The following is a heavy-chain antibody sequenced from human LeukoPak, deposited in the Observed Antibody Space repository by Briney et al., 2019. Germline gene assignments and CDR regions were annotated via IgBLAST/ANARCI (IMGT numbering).Heavy chain of an antibody. CDR3: AAYSSSSSFDY. V-gene: IGHV1-2*02. CDR2: INPNSGGT. D-gene: IGHD6-13*01. Sequence: ASVKVSCKASGYTFSGYYMHWVRQAPGQGLEWMGWINPNSGGTKSAQKFQGRVTMTRDTSISTAYMELSRLRSDDTAVYYCAAYSSSSSFDYWGQGTLVTVSS. CDR1: GYTFSGYY. J-gene: IGHJ4*02.